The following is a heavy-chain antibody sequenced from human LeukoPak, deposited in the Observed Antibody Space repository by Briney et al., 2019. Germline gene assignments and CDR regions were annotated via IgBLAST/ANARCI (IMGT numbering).Heavy chain of an antibody. V-gene: IGHV1-69*05. CDR2: IIPIFGTG. CDR1: GGTFSSYA. D-gene: IGHD2-15*01. Sequence: SVKVSCKASGGTFSSYAISWVRQAPGQGLEWMGGIIPIFGTGNYAQKFQGRVTITTDESTSTDYMELSSLRPEETAVYYCARGGRKHWFDPWGQGTLVTVSS. J-gene: IGHJ5*02. CDR3: ARGGRKHWFDP.